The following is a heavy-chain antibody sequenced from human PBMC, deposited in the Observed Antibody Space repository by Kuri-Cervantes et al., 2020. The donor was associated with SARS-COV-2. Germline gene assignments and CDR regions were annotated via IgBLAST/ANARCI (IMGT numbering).Heavy chain of an antibody. V-gene: IGHV1-18*04. D-gene: IGHD5-18*01. CDR1: GYTFTGYY. CDR3: ARALYSYGYAGYYYYMDV. Sequence: ASVKVSCKASGYTFTGYYMHWVRQAPGQGLEWMGWISACNGNTNYAQKLQGRVTMTTDTSTSTAYMELRSLRSDDTAVYYCARALYSYGYAGYYYYMDVWGKGTTVTVSS. CDR2: ISACNGNT. J-gene: IGHJ6*03.